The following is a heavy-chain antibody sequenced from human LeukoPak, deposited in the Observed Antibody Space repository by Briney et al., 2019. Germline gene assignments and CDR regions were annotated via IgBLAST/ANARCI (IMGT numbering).Heavy chain of an antibody. Sequence: GGSLRLSCAASGFTFSSYAMHWVRQAPGKGLEWVAVISYDGSNKYYADSVKGRFTISRDNSKNTLYLQMNSLRAEDTAVYYCARGTDTAMVTRLDYWGQGTLSPSPQ. D-gene: IGHD5-18*01. CDR1: GFTFSSYA. CDR2: ISYDGSNK. CDR3: ARGTDTAMVTRLDY. J-gene: IGHJ4*02. V-gene: IGHV3-30*04.